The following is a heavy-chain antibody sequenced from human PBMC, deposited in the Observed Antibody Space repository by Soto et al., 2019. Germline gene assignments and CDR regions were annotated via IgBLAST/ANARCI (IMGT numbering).Heavy chain of an antibody. CDR1: GFTFSSYG. J-gene: IGHJ6*04. CDR3: AKDRSGLYYYGSGIEV. V-gene: IGHV3-30*18. Sequence: QVQLVESGGGVVQPRRSLRLSCAASGFTFSSYGMHWVRQAPGKGLEWVAVISYDGSNKYYADSVKGRFTISRDNSKNTLYLQMNSLRAEDTAVYYCAKDRSGLYYYGSGIEVWGKGTTVTVSS. CDR2: ISYDGSNK. D-gene: IGHD3-10*01.